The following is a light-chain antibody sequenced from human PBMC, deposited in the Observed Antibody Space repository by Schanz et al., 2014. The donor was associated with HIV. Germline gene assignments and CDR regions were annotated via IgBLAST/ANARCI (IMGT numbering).Light chain of an antibody. Sequence: QSALTQPASVSGSPGQSITISCTATTRDIGDFIYVSWYQQFPGTAPKLLIYADHQRPSEIPDRFSGSKSGTSASLAITGLQAEDEADYYCQSYDSGLSGILFGGGTKLTVL. V-gene: IGLV2-14*03. CDR2: ADH. CDR3: QSYDSGLSGIL. J-gene: IGLJ2*01. CDR1: TRDIGDFIY.